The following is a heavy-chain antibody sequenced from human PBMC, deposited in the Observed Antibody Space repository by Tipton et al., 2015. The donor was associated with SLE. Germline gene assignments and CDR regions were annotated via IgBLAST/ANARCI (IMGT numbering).Heavy chain of an antibody. V-gene: IGHV4-4*07. Sequence: TLSLTCTVSGGSISSYYWSWIRQPAGGGREWIGGIYTNENTNYNPSLKSRVTISVDTSKNHFSLKLISVTAADTAVYYCAREFLNPVTTVHYYFDLWGRGTLVTVSS. CDR3: AREFLNPVTTVHYYFDL. CDR1: GGSISSYY. CDR2: IYTNENT. D-gene: IGHD4-11*01. J-gene: IGHJ2*01.